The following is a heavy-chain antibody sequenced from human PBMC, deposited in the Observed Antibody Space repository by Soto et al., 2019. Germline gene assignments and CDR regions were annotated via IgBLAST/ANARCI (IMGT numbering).Heavy chain of an antibody. CDR2: ISAYNGNT. CDR1: GYTFTSYG. Sequence: ASVKVSCKASGYTFTSYGISWVRQAPGQGLEWMGWISAYNGNTNYAQKLQGRVTMTTDTSTSTAYMELRSLRSDDTAVYYCARARSIVVVPAAIAAHYYYYYMDVWGKGTTVTVSS. V-gene: IGHV1-18*01. CDR3: ARARSIVVVPAAIAAHYYYYYMDV. J-gene: IGHJ6*03. D-gene: IGHD2-2*01.